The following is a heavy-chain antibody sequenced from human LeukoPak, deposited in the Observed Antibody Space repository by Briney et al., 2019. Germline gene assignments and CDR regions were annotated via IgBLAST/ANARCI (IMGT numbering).Heavy chain of an antibody. CDR3: VKDRSSLSSGYYRS. CDR2: ISSDGDNT. V-gene: IGHV3-64D*06. J-gene: IGHJ5*02. Sequence: GGSLRLSCSASGFTFTTYAMHWVRQAPGKGLEYVSAISSDGDNTYYAESVKGRFTISRDNSKNTLYLQMSSLRSEDTAFYYCVKDRSSLSSGYYRSWGQGTLVTVSS. D-gene: IGHD3-22*01. CDR1: GFTFTTYA.